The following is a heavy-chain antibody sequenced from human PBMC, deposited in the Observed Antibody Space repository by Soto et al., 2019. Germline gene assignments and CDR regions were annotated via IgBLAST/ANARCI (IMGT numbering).Heavy chain of an antibody. V-gene: IGHV2-5*02. D-gene: IGHD3-10*01. CDR2: IYWDDDK. J-gene: IGHJ4*02. CDR1: GFSLSTSGVG. Sequence: ITLKESGPTLVKPTQTLTLTCTFSGFSLSTSGVGVGWIRQPPGKALEWLALIYWDDDKRYSPSLKSGLTITKDPSKNQVVLTMTNMDPVDTATYYCAHFQSTMRYFDCWGQGTLVTVSS. CDR3: AHFQSTMRYFDC.